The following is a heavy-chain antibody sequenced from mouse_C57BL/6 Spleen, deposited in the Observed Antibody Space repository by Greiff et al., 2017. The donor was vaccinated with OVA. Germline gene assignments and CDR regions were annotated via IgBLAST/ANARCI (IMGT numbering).Heavy chain of an antibody. CDR2: IDPENGDT. V-gene: IGHV14-4*01. D-gene: IGHD1-1*01. Sequence: EVKLMESGAELVRPGASVKLSCTASGFNIKDDYMHWVKQRPEQGLEWIGWIDPENGDTEYASKFQGKATITADTSSNTAYLQLSSLTSEDTAVYYCTTPVVGYFDYWGQGTTLTVSS. CDR1: GFNIKDDY. J-gene: IGHJ2*01. CDR3: TTPVVGYFDY.